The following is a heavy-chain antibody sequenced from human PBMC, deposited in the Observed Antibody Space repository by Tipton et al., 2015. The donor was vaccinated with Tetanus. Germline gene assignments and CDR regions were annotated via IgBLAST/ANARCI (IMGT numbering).Heavy chain of an antibody. Sequence: SLRLSCAASGFTFDDYAMHWVRQAPGKGLEWVSGISWNSGSIGYADSVKGRFTISRDNAKNSLYLQMNSLRAEDTALYYCAKVWSSGWYEYRRNSIFWNAFDIWGQGTMVTVSS. D-gene: IGHD6-19*01. J-gene: IGHJ3*02. V-gene: IGHV3-9*01. CDR1: GFTFDDYA. CDR2: ISWNSGSI. CDR3: AKVWSSGWYEYRRNSIFWNAFDI.